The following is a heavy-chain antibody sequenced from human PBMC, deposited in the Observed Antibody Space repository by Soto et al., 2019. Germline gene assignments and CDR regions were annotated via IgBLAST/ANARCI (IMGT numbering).Heavy chain of an antibody. CDR2: ISSSGSTI. V-gene: IGHV3-11*01. D-gene: IGHD6-13*01. J-gene: IGHJ6*03. CDR3: AREEQDLIGYSSSWNYYYMDV. Sequence: GGSLRLSCAASGFTFSDYYMSWIRQAPGKGLEWVSYISSSGSTIYYADSVKGRFTISRDNAKNSLYLQMNSLRAEDTAVYYCAREEQDLIGYSSSWNYYYMDVWGKGTTVTVSS. CDR1: GFTFSDYY.